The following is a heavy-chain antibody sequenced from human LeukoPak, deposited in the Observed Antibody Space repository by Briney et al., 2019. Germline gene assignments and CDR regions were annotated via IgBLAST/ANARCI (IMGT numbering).Heavy chain of an antibody. CDR3: ARHGLGHCSTTSCLPDY. CDR1: GYGFTTYW. J-gene: IGHJ4*02. D-gene: IGHD2-2*01. V-gene: IGHV5-51*01. CDR2: IYPGDSDT. Sequence: GESLKISCKGSGYGFTTYWIGWVRQMPGKGLEWMGIIYPGDSDTRYSPSFRGQVTISADKSISTAYLQWSSLKASDTAMYYCARHGLGHCSTTSCLPDYWGQGTLVTVSS.